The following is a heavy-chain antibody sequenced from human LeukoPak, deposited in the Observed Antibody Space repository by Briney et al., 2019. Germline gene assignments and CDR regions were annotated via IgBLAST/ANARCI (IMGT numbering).Heavy chain of an antibody. D-gene: IGHD2-2*01. Sequence: SETLSLTCAVYGGSFSGYYWSWIRQPPGKGLEWIGEINHSGSTNYNPSLKSRVTISVDTSKNQFSLKLSSVTAADPAVYYCARGYCSSTSCYGRYYYYMDVWGKGTTVTVSS. J-gene: IGHJ6*03. CDR3: ARGYCSSTSCYGRYYYYMDV. CDR2: INHSGST. CDR1: GGSFSGYY. V-gene: IGHV4-34*01.